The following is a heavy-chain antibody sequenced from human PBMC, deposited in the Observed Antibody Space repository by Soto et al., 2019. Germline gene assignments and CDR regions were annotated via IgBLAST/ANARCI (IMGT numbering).Heavy chain of an antibody. V-gene: IGHV1-18*01. CDR3: ARGDLDYDILTGYYKGGAFDI. J-gene: IGHJ3*02. Sequence: ASVKVSCKASGYMFTSYGISWVRQAPGQGLEWMGWISAHNGNTKNAQKFQGRVTMTTDTSTSTAYMELRSLRSAADTAVYYCARGDLDYDILTGYYKGGAFDIWGQGTMVTVSS. CDR2: ISAHNGNT. CDR1: GYMFTSYG. D-gene: IGHD3-9*01.